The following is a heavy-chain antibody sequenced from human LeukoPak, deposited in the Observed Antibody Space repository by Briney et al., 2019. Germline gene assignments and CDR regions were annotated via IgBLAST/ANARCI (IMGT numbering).Heavy chain of an antibody. CDR1: GFTFSSYA. CDR3: ASSWIQLWKNDY. Sequence: PGRSLRLSCAASGFTFSSYAMHWVRQAPGKGLEWVAVISYDGSNKYYADSVKGRFTISRDNSKNTLYLQMNSLRAEDTAVYYCASSWIQLWKNDYWGQGTLVTVSS. J-gene: IGHJ4*02. D-gene: IGHD5-18*01. CDR2: ISYDGSNK. V-gene: IGHV3-30-3*01.